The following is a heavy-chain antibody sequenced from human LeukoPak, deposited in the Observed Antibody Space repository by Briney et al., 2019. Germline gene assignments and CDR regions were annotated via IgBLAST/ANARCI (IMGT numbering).Heavy chain of an antibody. Sequence: GASVKASCKASGYTFTSYDINWVRQATGQGLEWMGWMNPNSGNTGYAQKFQGRVTMTRNTSISTAYMELSSLRSEDTAVYYCARGWGKQWLVPFDYWGQGTLVTVSS. CDR3: ARGWGKQWLVPFDY. V-gene: IGHV1-8*01. J-gene: IGHJ4*02. CDR2: MNPNSGNT. CDR1: GYTFTSYD. D-gene: IGHD6-19*01.